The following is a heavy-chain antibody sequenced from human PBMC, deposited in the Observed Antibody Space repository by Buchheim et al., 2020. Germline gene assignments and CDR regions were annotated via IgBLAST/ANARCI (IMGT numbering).Heavy chain of an antibody. Sequence: EVQLLESWGGLVQPGGSLRLSCAASGFTFSSYTMRWVRQAPGKGLEWVSSSGVSGTTYYADSVKGRFTLSRDNSKNTLYLQMNSLRAEDTAVYYCAKGVSSPLYYFDYWGQGTL. CDR1: GFTFSSYT. CDR2: SSGVSGTT. CDR3: AKGVSSPLYYFDY. J-gene: IGHJ4*02. V-gene: IGHV3-23*01.